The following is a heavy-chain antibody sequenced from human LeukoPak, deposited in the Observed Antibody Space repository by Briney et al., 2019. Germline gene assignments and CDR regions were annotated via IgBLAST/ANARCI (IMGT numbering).Heavy chain of an antibody. V-gene: IGHV4-4*07. Sequence: SETLSLTCSVSGGSISSSYWSWLRQPAGKGLEWIGRIYSSGSTNYNPSLKSRVTMSVDTSKNQFSLKLSSVTAADTAVYYCARVSLVRGAPDYYFDYWGQGTLVTVSS. CDR3: ARVSLVRGAPDYYFDY. CDR2: IYSSGST. J-gene: IGHJ4*02. D-gene: IGHD3-10*01. CDR1: GGSISSSY.